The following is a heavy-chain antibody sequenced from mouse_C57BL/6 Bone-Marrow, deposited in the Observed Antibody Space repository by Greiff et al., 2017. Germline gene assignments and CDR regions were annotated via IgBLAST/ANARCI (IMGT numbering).Heavy chain of an antibody. D-gene: IGHD2-2*01. J-gene: IGHJ4*01. Sequence: VQLQQSGAELVRPGASVTLSCKASGYTFTDYEMNWVKQTPVHGLEWIGAIDPETGGTAYNQKFKGKAILTADKSSSTAYMELRSLTSEDSAVYYCTTTMVTEGAMDYWGQGTSVTVSS. CDR3: TTTMVTEGAMDY. CDR1: GYTFTDYE. V-gene: IGHV1-15*01. CDR2: IDPETGGT.